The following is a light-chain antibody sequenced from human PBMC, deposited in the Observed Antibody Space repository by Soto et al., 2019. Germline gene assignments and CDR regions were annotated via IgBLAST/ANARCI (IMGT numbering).Light chain of an antibody. CDR3: QQRSI. J-gene: IGKJ4*01. Sequence: EIVLTQSPATLSLSPGERATLSFRASQSVSSYLAWYQQKPGQAPRLLIYDASNRATGIPARFSGSGSGTDFTLTISSLEPEDFAVYYCQQRSIFGGGTKVEFK. CDR2: DAS. V-gene: IGKV3-11*01. CDR1: QSVSSY.